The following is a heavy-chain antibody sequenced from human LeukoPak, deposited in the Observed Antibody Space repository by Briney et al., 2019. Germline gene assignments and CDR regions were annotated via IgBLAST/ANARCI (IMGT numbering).Heavy chain of an antibody. CDR3: GRRIEGGGIWVDL. J-gene: IGHJ4*02. CDR1: GGSIRSGSHY. D-gene: IGHD3-16*01. CDR2: IYYSGST. V-gene: IGHV4-39*02. Sequence: TSETLSLTCTVSGGSIRSGSHYWAWIRQPPGKGLEWIGSIYYSGSTYYNPSLENRVTISIDTSKNHFSLKLSSLSAADTSVYICGRRIEGGGIWVDLGGQGTMV.